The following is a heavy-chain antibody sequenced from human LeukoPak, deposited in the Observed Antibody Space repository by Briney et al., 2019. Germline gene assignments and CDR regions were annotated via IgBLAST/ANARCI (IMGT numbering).Heavy chain of an antibody. CDR1: GLTFSSYW. CDR3: ARDVGGSYRVFDY. CDR2: ISSSSSYI. J-gene: IGHJ4*02. Sequence: GGSLRLSCAASGLTFSSYWMNWVRQAPGKGLEWVSSISSSSSYIYYADSVKGRFTISRDNAKNSLYLQMNSLRAEDTAVYYCARDVGGSYRVFDYWGQGTLVTVSS. D-gene: IGHD1-26*01. V-gene: IGHV3-21*01.